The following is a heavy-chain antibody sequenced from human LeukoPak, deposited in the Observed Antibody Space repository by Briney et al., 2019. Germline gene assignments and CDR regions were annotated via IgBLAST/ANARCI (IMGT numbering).Heavy chain of an antibody. CDR3: ARTSVGSFTFDY. J-gene: IGHJ4*02. Sequence: GASVKVSCKASGGTFSSYAISWVRQAPGQGLEWMGRIIPILGIANYAQKSQGRVTITADKSTSTAYMELSSLRSEDTAVYYCARTSVGSFTFDYWGQGTLVTVSS. D-gene: IGHD1-26*01. CDR2: IIPILGIA. CDR1: GGTFSSYA. V-gene: IGHV1-69*04.